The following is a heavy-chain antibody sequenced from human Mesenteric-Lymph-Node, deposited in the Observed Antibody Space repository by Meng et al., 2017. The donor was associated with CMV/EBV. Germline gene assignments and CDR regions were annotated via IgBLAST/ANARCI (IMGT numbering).Heavy chain of an antibody. D-gene: IGHD6-6*01. V-gene: IGHV4-39*01. CDR2: IYYSGST. CDR3: ARHRMYSSSPILGH. CDR1: GGSIGSSSND. J-gene: IGHJ4*02. Sequence: SGGSIGSSSNDWGWIRQPPGRGLGWVGNIYYSGSTYYNPSLKSRATISVDTSKNQFSLKLSSVTAAETAVYYCARHRMYSSSPILGHWGQGTLVTVSS.